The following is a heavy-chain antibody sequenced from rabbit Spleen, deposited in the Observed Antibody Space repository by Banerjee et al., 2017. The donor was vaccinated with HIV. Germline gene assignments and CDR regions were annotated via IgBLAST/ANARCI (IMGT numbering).Heavy chain of an antibody. CDR1: GFDFSSYG. Sequence: QEQLVESGGGLVQPGGSLKLSCKASGFDFSSYGMSWVRQAPGKGLELIACIYGATGSSAWYANWAKGRFTISKTSSTTVTLQMTRLTAADTATYFCARDTGSSFSSYGMDLWGPGTLVTVS. CDR3: ARDTGSSFSSYGMDL. CDR2: IYGATGSSA. V-gene: IGHV1S45*01. J-gene: IGHJ6*01. D-gene: IGHD8-1*01.